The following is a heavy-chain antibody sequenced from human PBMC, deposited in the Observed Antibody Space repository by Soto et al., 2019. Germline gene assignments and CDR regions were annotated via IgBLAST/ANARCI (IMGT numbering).Heavy chain of an antibody. D-gene: IGHD2-15*01. J-gene: IGHJ4*02. V-gene: IGHV4-59*01. CDR3: ARDQGGPFDY. Sequence: QVQLHESGPGLVKPSETLSLTCTVSGVSFSTYYWSWIRHAPGKGLEWIGYIYYSGSSNYNPSLKSRVTMSVDTSKNQLSLKLSSVTAADTAVYYCARDQGGPFDYWVQGTLVTVSS. CDR2: IYYSGSS. CDR1: GVSFSTYY.